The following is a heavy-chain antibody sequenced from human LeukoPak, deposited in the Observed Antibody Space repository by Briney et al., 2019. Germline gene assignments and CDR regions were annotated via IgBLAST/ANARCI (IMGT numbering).Heavy chain of an antibody. CDR1: GFTFSTYW. CDR2: INSDGSRT. D-gene: IGHD1-26*01. V-gene: IGHV3-74*01. Sequence: GGSLRLSCAASGFTFSTYWMHWVRQAPGKGLVWVSHINSDGSRTTYADSVKGRFTISRDNAKNTLYLQMNSLSAEDTAVYYCARDILGATNLFDPWGQGALVTVSS. CDR3: ARDILGATNLFDP. J-gene: IGHJ5*02.